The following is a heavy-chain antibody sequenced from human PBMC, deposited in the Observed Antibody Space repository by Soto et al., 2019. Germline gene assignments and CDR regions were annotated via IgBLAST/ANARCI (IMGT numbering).Heavy chain of an antibody. CDR3: ARHRYSYGVYYFDY. J-gene: IGHJ4*02. D-gene: IGHD5-18*01. CDR2: IYYSGTT. CDR1: GGSISTYY. V-gene: IGHV4-59*08. Sequence: QVQLQESGPGLVKPSETLSLTCIVSGGSISTYYWSWIRQPPGTGLGWIGYIYYSGTTNYTPSLPRRVTISVDTSKNQFSLKLSSVTAADTAVYYCARHRYSYGVYYFDYWGQGTLVTVAS.